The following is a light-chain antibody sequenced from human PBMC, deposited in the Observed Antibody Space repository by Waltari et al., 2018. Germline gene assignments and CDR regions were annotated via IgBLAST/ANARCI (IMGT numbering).Light chain of an antibody. J-gene: IGKJ2*01. Sequence: DVVVTQSPLSLPVTLGQPASIPSRSSQSLDYSNGANYLSWFQQRPGQSPRRLIYRVSNRDSGVPDRFSGSGSGTDFTLEISRVEAEDVGIYYCMQATHWPPRYTFGQGTKLDIK. CDR1: QSLDYSNGANY. CDR2: RVS. CDR3: MQATHWPPRYT. V-gene: IGKV2-30*01.